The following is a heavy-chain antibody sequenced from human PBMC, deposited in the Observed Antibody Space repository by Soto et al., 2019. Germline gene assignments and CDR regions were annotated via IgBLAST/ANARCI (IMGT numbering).Heavy chain of an antibody. V-gene: IGHV4-31*03. J-gene: IGHJ6*01. CDR1: GGSMISGGYY. CDR2: IYYSGST. CDR3: ARRRGPYYYYGMEV. Sequence: TLSLTCTVSGGSMISGGYYWSWILQHPGNGLEWIGYIYYSGSTYYNPSLKSRVTISVDTSKNKFYLKLSSVTAADTAVYYCARRRGPYYYYGMEVWGPGTTVTVPS.